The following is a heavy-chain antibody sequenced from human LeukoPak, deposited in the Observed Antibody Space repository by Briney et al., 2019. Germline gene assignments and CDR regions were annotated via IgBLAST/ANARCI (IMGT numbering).Heavy chain of an antibody. V-gene: IGHV1-2*02. D-gene: IGHD3-22*01. CDR3: ARTYYYDSSGYPTGDYYFDY. CDR1: GYTFTSYY. J-gene: IGHJ4*02. Sequence: GASVKVSCKASGYTFTSYYMHWVRQAPGQGLEWMGWINPNSGGTNYAQKFQGRVTMTRDTSISTAYMELSRLRSDDTAVYYCARTYYYDSSGYPTGDYYFDYWGQGTLVTVSS. CDR2: INPNSGGT.